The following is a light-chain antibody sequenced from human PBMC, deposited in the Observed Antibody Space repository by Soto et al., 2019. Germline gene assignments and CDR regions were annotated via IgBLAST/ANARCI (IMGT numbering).Light chain of an antibody. Sequence: QSAPTQPPSASVTPGQSVTISCTGTKNDSGVYGFGSWYQHHPAKAPRLISYEVVQRPSGVTARFSGSWSGNTPSLTVSILQPADEAAYFCRAYGWSNTYVFRSGTKLTVL. CDR3: RAYGWSNTYV. CDR1: KNDSGVYGF. V-gene: IGLV2-8*01. J-gene: IGLJ1*01. CDR2: EVV.